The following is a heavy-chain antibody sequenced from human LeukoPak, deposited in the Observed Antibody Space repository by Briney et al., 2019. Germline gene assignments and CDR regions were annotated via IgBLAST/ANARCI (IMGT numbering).Heavy chain of an antibody. CDR2: ISGSGGST. J-gene: IGHJ4*02. CDR3: AKPSPGYCSSTSCYPPPDY. D-gene: IGHD2-2*01. Sequence: GGSLRLSCAASGFTFSSYAMSWVRQAPGNGLEWVSAISGSGGSTYYADSVKGRFTISRDNSKNTLYLQMNSLRAEDTAVYYCAKPSPGYCSSTSCYPPPDYWGQGTLVTVSS. V-gene: IGHV3-23*01. CDR1: GFTFSSYA.